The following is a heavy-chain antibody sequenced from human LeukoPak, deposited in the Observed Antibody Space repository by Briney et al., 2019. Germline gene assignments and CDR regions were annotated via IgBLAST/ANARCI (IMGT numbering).Heavy chain of an antibody. CDR3: AKGGHYSFFDY. D-gene: IGHD4-11*01. CDR2: ISGSGGST. J-gene: IGHJ4*02. Sequence: GGSLRLSCAASGFTFGTYAMSWVRQAPGKGLEWISAISGSGGSTYYADSVKGRFTISRDNSKNTLYLQMSSLRAEDTGIYYCAKGGHYSFFDYWGQGTLVTVSS. CDR1: GFTFGTYA. V-gene: IGHV3-23*01.